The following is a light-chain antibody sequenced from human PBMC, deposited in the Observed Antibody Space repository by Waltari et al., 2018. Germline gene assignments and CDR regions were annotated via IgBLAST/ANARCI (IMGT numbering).Light chain of an antibody. J-gene: IGLJ3*02. Sequence: QSVLTQAPSVSAAPGQKAPTSRSGSTPHLGHHYLSWYPQFQGTAPKLPIYEDNRRPSGIPDRFSGSKSGASATLGITGLQTGDEANYYCGTWDSSLGIGVLGGGTRVTVL. CDR2: EDN. V-gene: IGLV1-51*01. CDR3: GTWDSSLGIGV. CDR1: TPHLGHHY.